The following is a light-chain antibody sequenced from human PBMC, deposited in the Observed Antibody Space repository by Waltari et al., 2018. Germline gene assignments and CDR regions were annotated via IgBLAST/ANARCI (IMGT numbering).Light chain of an antibody. CDR1: GSDIGGYNY. CDR2: EVT. Sequence: QAALTQPRSVSGSPGQSVTISCTGIGSDIGGYNYVSWYQQHPGTAPKVLIYEVTQRPSWFSVRFSGSKSGNTSSLTISGLHAEDEADYYCCSYAGSYIFDLFGSGTKLTVL. CDR3: CSYAGSYIFDL. V-gene: IGLV2-11*01. J-gene: IGLJ6*01.